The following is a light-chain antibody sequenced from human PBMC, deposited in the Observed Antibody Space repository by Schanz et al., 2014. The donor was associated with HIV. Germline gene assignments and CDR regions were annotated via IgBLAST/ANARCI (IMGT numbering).Light chain of an antibody. CDR2: AAS. V-gene: IGKV1-9*01. CDR3: QQYNSYPLT. J-gene: IGKJ4*01. CDR1: QGIRSY. Sequence: QLTQSPSSLSASVGDRVTITCRASQGIRSYLAWFQQKPGKAPKLLMCAASTMQSGVPSRISGSGSGTDFTLTVSSLQPDDFASYYCQQYNSYPLTFGGGTKVEIK.